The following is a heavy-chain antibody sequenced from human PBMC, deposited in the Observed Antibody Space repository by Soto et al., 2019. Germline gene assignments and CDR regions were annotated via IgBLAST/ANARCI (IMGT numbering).Heavy chain of an antibody. J-gene: IGHJ6*02. CDR3: ARAHRTMIVVVIHYGMDV. D-gene: IGHD3-22*01. CDR2: ISPNSGGT. V-gene: IGHV1-2*02. Sequence: GASVKVSCKASGYTFTGYYMHWVRQAPGQGLEWMGWISPNSGGTNYAQKFQGRVTMTRDTSISTAYMELSRLRSDDTAVYYCARAHRTMIVVVIHYGMDVWGQGTTVTVSS. CDR1: GYTFTGYY.